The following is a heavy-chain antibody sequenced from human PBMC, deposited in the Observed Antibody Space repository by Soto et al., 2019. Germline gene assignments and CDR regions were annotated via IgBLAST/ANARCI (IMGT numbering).Heavy chain of an antibody. CDR1: GGSISSYY. CDR3: ARGVSSYQLLSVYYSSYMDV. CDR2: IYYSGST. J-gene: IGHJ6*03. V-gene: IGHV4-59*08. D-gene: IGHD2-2*01. Sequence: QVQLQESGPGLVKPSETLSLTCTVSGGSISSYYWSWIRQPPGKGLEWIGYIYYSGSTNYNPSLKSRVTISVDTSKNQFSLKLSSVTAADTAVYYGARGVSSYQLLSVYYSSYMDVWGKGTPVTVSS.